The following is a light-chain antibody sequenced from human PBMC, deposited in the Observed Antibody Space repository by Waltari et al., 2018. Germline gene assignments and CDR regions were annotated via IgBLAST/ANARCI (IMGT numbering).Light chain of an antibody. V-gene: IGLV2-14*03. Sequence: QSALTQPASVSGSPGQSITISCIGTSSDGGTYQYVSWYQRHPGKAPKLLIYDVSHRPSGVSNRFSGSKSGNTASLTISGLQAEDGADYYCSSYTSSTTLLVFGTGTKVTVL. CDR2: DVS. CDR1: SSDGGTYQY. J-gene: IGLJ1*01. CDR3: SSYTSSTTLLV.